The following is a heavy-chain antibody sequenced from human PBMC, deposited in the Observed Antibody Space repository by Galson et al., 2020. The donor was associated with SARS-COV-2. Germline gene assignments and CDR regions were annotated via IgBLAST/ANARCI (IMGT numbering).Heavy chain of an antibody. CDR2: NNYGGTT. D-gene: IGHD6-13*01. Sequence: ASETLSLTCTAAGGSISTNNSFWGWIRQPPGKGLEGIGSNNYGGTTYYNPSLKSRLTISMDTSKNQFSLNLSSVTAADTAVYYCSRDQCYGSSWSIVDAFNHWGQGTLVTVSS. J-gene: IGHJ4*02. CDR1: GGSISTNNSF. V-gene: IGHV4-39*07. CDR3: SRDQCYGSSWSIVDAFNH.